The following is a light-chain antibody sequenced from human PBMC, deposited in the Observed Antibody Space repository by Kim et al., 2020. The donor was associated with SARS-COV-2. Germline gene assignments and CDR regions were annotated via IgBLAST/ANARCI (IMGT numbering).Light chain of an antibody. V-gene: IGKV3-20*01. CDR3: QQYGSSPLT. J-gene: IGKJ4*01. CDR1: QSVSSSY. CDR2: GAS. Sequence: EIVLTQSPGTLSLSPGERATLSCRASQSVSSSYLAWYQQKPGQALRLLIYGASSRATGIPDRFSGSGSGTDFTLTISRLEPEDFAVYYCQQYGSSPLTFGGGTKVDIK.